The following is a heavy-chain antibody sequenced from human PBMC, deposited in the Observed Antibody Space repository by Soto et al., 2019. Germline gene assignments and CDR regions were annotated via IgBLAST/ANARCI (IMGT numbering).Heavy chain of an antibody. D-gene: IGHD4-17*01. CDR1: GFNSNSYA. Sequence: PGGSLRLSCAASGFNSNSYAMTWVRQAPGKGLEWVSAVNAGGTYTLYADSVKGRFTISRDNSKNTLYLQMSSLRVEDTVTYYCAKDPNGDYIGAFDNWGQRTMVTVSS. CDR2: VNAGGTYT. CDR3: AKDPNGDYIGAFDN. V-gene: IGHV3-23*01. J-gene: IGHJ3*02.